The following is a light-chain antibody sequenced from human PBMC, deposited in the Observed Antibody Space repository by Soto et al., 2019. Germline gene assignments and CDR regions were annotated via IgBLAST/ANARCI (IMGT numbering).Light chain of an antibody. J-gene: IGKJ4*01. CDR1: QSLLYDNGYIY. CDR2: LGS. V-gene: IGKV2-28*01. CDR3: MQSLQTPRT. Sequence: DIVMPQSPLSLPVTPGEPASISCRSSQSLLYDNGYIYLDWYLQKPGRSPQLLIYLGSNRASGVPDRFSGSVSGTDFTLEISRVEAEEVGLYYCMQSLQTPRTFGGGTKVEIK.